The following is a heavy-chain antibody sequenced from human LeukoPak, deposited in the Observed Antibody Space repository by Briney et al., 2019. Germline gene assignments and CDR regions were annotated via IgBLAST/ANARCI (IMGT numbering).Heavy chain of an antibody. D-gene: IGHD3-10*01. CDR1: VYSISTGYH. CDR3: TRVLDYYDSGSYSSDY. Sequence: SETLSLTCTVSVYSISTGYHWGWIRQPPGKGLEWIGSSYHSGNAFYNASLKSRVTISVDTSKNQFSLKLTSVTAADTAVYYCTRVLDYYDSGSYSSDYWGQGTLVTVSS. J-gene: IGHJ4*02. CDR2: SYHSGNA. V-gene: IGHV4-38-2*02.